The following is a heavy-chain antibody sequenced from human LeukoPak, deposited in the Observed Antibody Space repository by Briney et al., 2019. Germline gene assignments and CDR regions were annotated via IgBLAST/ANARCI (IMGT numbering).Heavy chain of an antibody. CDR1: GYTFTNYD. CDR3: AREGLDY. Sequence: GASVKVSCKASGYTFTNYDINWVRQAPGQGLEWMGYKNPNSGNSAYAQKFQGRVTITTDDSITTAYMELSGLRSEDTALYYCAREGLDYWGQGTLVTVSS. CDR2: KNPNSGNS. V-gene: IGHV1-8*01. J-gene: IGHJ4*02.